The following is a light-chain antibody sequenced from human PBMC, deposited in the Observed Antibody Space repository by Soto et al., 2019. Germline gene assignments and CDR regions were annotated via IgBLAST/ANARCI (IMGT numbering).Light chain of an antibody. CDR3: QQYNNWPPIT. Sequence: ETVMTQAPPTLSISPMERSTLSCRASQSVNSKLAWYQQKPGQAPRLVIYGASTRATGIPARFSGSGSGTEFTLTINSLQSEDSAVYYCQQYNNWPPITFGQGTRLEI. CDR1: QSVNSK. V-gene: IGKV3D-15*01. J-gene: IGKJ5*01. CDR2: GAS.